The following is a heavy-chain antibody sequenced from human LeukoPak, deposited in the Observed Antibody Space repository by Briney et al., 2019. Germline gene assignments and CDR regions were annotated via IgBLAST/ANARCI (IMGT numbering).Heavy chain of an antibody. CDR2: ISSSSSYI. V-gene: IGHV3-21*01. D-gene: IGHD6-13*01. Sequence: GGSLRLSCAASGFTFSSYSMNWVRQAPGKGLEWVSSISSSSSYIYYADSVKGRFTISRDNSKNTLYLQMNSLRAEDTAVYYCARERSDIAAAAPFDYWGQGTLVTVSS. J-gene: IGHJ4*02. CDR1: GFTFSSYS. CDR3: ARERSDIAAAAPFDY.